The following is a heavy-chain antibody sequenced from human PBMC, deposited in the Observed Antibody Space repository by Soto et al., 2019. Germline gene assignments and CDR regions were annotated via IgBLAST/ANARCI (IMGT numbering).Heavy chain of an antibody. Sequence: PGGSLRLSCAASGFTFSSYAMSWVRQAPGKGLEWVSTITDTAGDAKYADSVRGRFTISRDNSKNTLHLQMSSLRAEDSAVYYCARGSTDSYPGSRIFDFWGRGTLVTVSS. J-gene: IGHJ4*02. D-gene: IGHD3-10*01. CDR3: ARGSTDSYPGSRIFDF. CDR2: ITDTAGDA. V-gene: IGHV3-23*01. CDR1: GFTFSSYA.